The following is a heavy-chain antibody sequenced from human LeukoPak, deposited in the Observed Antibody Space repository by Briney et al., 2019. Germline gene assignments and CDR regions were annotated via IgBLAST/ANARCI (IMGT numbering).Heavy chain of an antibody. CDR3: AKTSYSGSRGGFDY. CDR2: ISNNGGYT. Sequence: GGSLRLSCAASGFTFSSSAMSWVRQAPGKGLEWVSAISNNGGYTYYADSVQGRFTISRDNSKNTLYLQMNSLRAEDTAVYYCAKTSYSGSRGGFDYWGQGTLVTVSS. D-gene: IGHD1-26*01. CDR1: GFTFSSSA. V-gene: IGHV3-23*01. J-gene: IGHJ4*02.